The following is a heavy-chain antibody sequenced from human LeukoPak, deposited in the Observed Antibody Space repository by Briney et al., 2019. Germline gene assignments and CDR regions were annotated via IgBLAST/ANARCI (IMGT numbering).Heavy chain of an antibody. J-gene: IGHJ1*01. Sequence: ASVKVSCKTSGYTFTNYGMQWVRQAPRQSPEWMGWINTGNGNTKSSQKFQDRVTLTRDTSASTAYMELNSLSSEDTAVYYCARVPLDDASRHYYPHWGQGTLVTVSS. CDR2: INTGNGNT. CDR1: GYTFTNYG. D-gene: IGHD3-10*01. CDR3: ARVPLDDASRHYYPH. V-gene: IGHV1-3*04.